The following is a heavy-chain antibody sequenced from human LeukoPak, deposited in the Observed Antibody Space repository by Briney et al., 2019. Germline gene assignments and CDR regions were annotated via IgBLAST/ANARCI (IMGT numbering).Heavy chain of an antibody. V-gene: IGHV3-21*01. CDR3: ARGAGSLNF. Sequence: GGSLRLSCGASGFSFSTSAMNWVRQAPGKGLEWVSSINSGSTFIFYADSVKGRFTISRDNTNNSLHLQIDSLRAEDTAVYYCARGAGSLNFWGQGTLVTVSS. CDR1: GFSFSTSA. D-gene: IGHD2-15*01. CDR2: INSGSTFI. J-gene: IGHJ4*02.